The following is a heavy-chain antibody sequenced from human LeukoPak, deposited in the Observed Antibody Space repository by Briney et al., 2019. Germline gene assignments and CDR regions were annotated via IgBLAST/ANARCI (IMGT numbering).Heavy chain of an antibody. CDR3: ARAHPGDYSDFQFDY. J-gene: IGHJ4*02. CDR1: GFTFTNYT. V-gene: IGHV3-21*01. D-gene: IGHD4-11*01. CDR2: ISSSSSYL. Sequence: GGSLRLSCAASGFTFTNYTMNWVRQAPGKGLEWVSSISSSSSYLYYADSVKGRFTISRDNAKSSLYLQMNSLRAEDTAVYYCARAHPGDYSDFQFDYWGQGTLVTVSS.